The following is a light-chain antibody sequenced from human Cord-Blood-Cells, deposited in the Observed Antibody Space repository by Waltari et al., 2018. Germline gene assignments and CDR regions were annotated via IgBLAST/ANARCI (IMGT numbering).Light chain of an antibody. CDR1: QDISNY. V-gene: IGKV1-33*01. CDR3: QQYDNLPLT. Sequence: DIQMTQSPSSLSASVGDRVTITCQASQDISNYLNWYQQKPGKAPKLLIYDASNLETGVPSVFSGSGSGTDFTFTISSLQPEDIATYYCQQYDNLPLTFGGGTKVWIK. J-gene: IGKJ4*01. CDR2: DAS.